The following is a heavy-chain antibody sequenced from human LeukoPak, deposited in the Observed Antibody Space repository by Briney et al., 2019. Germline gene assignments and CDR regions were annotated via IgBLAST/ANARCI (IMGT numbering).Heavy chain of an antibody. CDR2: INPSGGST. CDR3: AVRGDSRIYYYYGMDV. J-gene: IGHJ6*02. Sequence: ASVNVSCKASGYTFTSYYMHWVRQAPGQGLEWMGIINPSGGSTSYAQKLQGRVTMTEDTSTDTAYMELSSLRSEDTAVYYCAVRGDSRIYYYYGMDVWGQGTTVTVSS. CDR1: GYTFTSYY. V-gene: IGHV1-46*01. D-gene: IGHD3-22*01.